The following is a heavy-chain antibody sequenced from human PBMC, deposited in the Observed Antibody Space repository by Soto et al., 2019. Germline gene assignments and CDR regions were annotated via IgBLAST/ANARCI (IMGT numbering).Heavy chain of an antibody. CDR2: INHSGST. CDR3: ARYLDYGMDV. CDR1: GGSFSGYY. J-gene: IGHJ6*02. V-gene: IGHV4-34*01. Sequence: QVQLQQWGAGLLKPSETLSLTCAVYGGSFSGYYWSWIRQPPGKGPERIGEINHSGSTNYNPSLKSRVPISVDTSKNQFSLKLSSVTAADTAVYYCARYLDYGMDVWGQGTTVTVSS.